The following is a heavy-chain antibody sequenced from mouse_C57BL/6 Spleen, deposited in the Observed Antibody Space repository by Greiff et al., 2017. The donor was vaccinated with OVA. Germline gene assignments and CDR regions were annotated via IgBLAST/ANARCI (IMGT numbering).Heavy chain of an antibody. CDR2: ISSGGSYT. CDR3: ARQDYDRNYFDY. Sequence: EVQLQESGGDLVKPGGSLKLSCAASGFTFSSYGMSWVRQTPDKRLEWVATISSGGSYTYYPDSVKGRFTISRDNAKNTLYLQMSSLKSEDTAMYYCARQDYDRNYFDYWGQGTTLTVSS. D-gene: IGHD2-4*01. V-gene: IGHV5-6*01. J-gene: IGHJ2*01. CDR1: GFTFSSYG.